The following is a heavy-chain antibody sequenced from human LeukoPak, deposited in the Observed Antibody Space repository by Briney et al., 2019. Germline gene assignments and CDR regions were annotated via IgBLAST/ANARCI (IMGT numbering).Heavy chain of an antibody. J-gene: IGHJ4*02. CDR3: ASFPPVGRLEMATIVGRGDRADTLFDY. D-gene: IGHD5-24*01. V-gene: IGHV4-4*02. CDR2: IYPSGST. CDR1: GGSISSSNW. Sequence: PSGTLSLTCAVSGGSISSSNWWSWVRQPPGKGLEWIGEIYPSGSTNYNPSLKSRVTISVDKSKNQFSLKLSSVTAADTAVYYCASFPPVGRLEMATIVGRGDRADTLFDYWGQGTLVTVSS.